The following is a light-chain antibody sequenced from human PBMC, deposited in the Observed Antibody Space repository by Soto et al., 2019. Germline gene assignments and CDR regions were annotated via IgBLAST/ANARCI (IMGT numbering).Light chain of an antibody. V-gene: IGKV1-33*01. CDR1: QDISNY. Sequence: DIHMTQSPSSLSASVGDRVTITCQASQDISNYLNWYQQKRGTAPKLLIYDASNLETGVPSRFSASGSGTDFTFTISSLQAEDIAIYYCQHYDHLPLTFGGGTKVEIK. CDR2: DAS. J-gene: IGKJ4*01. CDR3: QHYDHLPLT.